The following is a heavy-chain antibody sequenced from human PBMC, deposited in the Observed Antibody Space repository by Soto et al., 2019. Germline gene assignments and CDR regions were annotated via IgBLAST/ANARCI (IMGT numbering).Heavy chain of an antibody. D-gene: IGHD3-22*01. CDR2: IYSSENT. CDR3: ARGDATKIIVTTYYGLDV. V-gene: IGHV4-39*01. Sequence: SETLSLTCTVSGGSVSSNSYSWGWIRQSPGKGLEWIGTIYSSENTYYNPSLVSRVTISVDTSMNEFSLRLSSVTAADTAVYYCARGDATKIIVTTYYGLDVWGQGTTVTAP. J-gene: IGHJ6*02. CDR1: GGSVSSNSYS.